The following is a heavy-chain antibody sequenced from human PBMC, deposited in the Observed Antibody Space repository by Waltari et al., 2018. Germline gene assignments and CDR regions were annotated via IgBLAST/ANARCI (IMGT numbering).Heavy chain of an antibody. V-gene: IGHV1-3*01. J-gene: IGHJ4*02. CDR3: ASGSVGDPPHY. D-gene: IGHD3-10*01. CDR1: GYTFTSYA. Sequence: QVQLVQSGAEVKKPGASVKVSCKASGYTFTSYAMHLVRQAPGKRLEWMGWINAGNGNTKYSQKFQGRVTITRDTSASTAYMELSSLRSEDTAVYYCASGSVGDPPHYWGQGTLVTVSS. CDR2: INAGNGNT.